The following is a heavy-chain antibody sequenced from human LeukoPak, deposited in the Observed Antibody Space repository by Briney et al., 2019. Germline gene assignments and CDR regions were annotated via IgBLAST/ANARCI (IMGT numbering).Heavy chain of an antibody. CDR1: GGSISSYY. CDR3: ARQQLSQLYYFDY. J-gene: IGHJ4*02. D-gene: IGHD6-13*01. Sequence: PSETLSLTCTVSGGSISSYYWSWIRQPPGKGLEWIGYIYYSGSTNYNPSLKSRVTISVDTSKNQFSLKLSSVTAVDTAVYYCARQQLSQLYYFDYWGQGTLVTVSS. V-gene: IGHV4-59*01. CDR2: IYYSGST.